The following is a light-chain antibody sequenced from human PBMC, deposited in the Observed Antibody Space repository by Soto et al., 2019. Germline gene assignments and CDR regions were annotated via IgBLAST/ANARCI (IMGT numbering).Light chain of an antibody. V-gene: IGKV1-27*01. CDR2: SAS. J-gene: IGKJ1*01. Sequence: IQMTQSKSLLSAYVRDRVTITCRACQTISTYLNWYQQKPGKAPKLLISSASTLQSGVPPRFSGSGSGTDFTLTISSLQPDDFATYYCQQYNSYSVTFGQGTKVDI. CDR1: QTISTY. CDR3: QQYNSYSVT.